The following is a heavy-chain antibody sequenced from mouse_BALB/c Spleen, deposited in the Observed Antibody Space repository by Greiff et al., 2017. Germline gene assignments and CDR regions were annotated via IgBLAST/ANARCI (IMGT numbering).Heavy chain of an antibody. Sequence: EVQGVESGGGLVQPGGSRKLSCAASGFTFSSFGMHWVRQAPEKGLEWVAYISSGSSTIYYADTVKGRFTISRDNPKNTLFLQMTSLRSEDTAMYYCARSPYDGVDYWGQGTTLTVSS. CDR2: ISSGSSTI. CDR3: ARSPYDGVDY. V-gene: IGHV5-17*02. J-gene: IGHJ2*01. D-gene: IGHD2-12*01. CDR1: GFTFSSFG.